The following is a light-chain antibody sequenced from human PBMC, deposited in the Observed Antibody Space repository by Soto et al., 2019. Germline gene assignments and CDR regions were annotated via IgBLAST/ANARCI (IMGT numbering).Light chain of an antibody. CDR1: SSDVGGYNY. Sequence: QSVLTQPASVSGSPGQSITISCTGTSSDVGGYNYVSWYQQHPGKAPKLMIYEVSNRPSGVSNRFSGSKSGNTASLTISGLQAEDEADYYCSSYTSSSTINDSGNGTEVTV. J-gene: IGLJ1*01. CDR3: SSYTSSSTIND. V-gene: IGLV2-14*01. CDR2: EVS.